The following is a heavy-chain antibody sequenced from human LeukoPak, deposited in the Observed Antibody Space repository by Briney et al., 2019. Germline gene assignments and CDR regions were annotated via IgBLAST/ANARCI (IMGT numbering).Heavy chain of an antibody. J-gene: IGHJ4*02. CDR3: ARLADYGDYLDY. Sequence: PSETLSLTCTVSGGSISPYYWSWIRQPPGKGLEWIGYIYYSGSTNYNPSLKSRVTISVDTSKNQFSLKLSSVTAADTAVYYCARLADYGDYLDYWGQGTLVTVSS. CDR2: IYYSGST. CDR1: GGSISPYY. V-gene: IGHV4-59*08. D-gene: IGHD4-17*01.